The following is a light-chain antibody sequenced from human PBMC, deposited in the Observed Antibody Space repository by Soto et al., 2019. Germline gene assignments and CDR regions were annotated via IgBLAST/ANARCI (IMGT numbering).Light chain of an antibody. Sequence: QSALTQPPSASGSPGQSVRISCTGTRRDVGGYNYVAWYQQHPGKAPKLMIYEVTKRPSGVPDRFSGSKSGYTAFLTVSGLQAEDEADYYCSSYAVTNIFVFGTGTKLTVL. CDR2: EVT. CDR3: SSYAVTNIFV. J-gene: IGLJ1*01. CDR1: RRDVGGYNY. V-gene: IGLV2-8*01.